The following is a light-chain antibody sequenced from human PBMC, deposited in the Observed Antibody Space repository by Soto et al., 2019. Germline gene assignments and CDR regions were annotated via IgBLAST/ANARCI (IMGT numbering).Light chain of an antibody. CDR3: SSYAGSPHVV. CDR1: SSDVGTYNL. J-gene: IGLJ2*01. Sequence: QSALTQPASVSGSPGQSITISCTGTSSDVGTYNLVSWYQQHPGKAPKLMIYEGSKRPSGVSNRFSGSKSGNTASLTISGLQAEDEADYYCSSYAGSPHVVFGGGTKLTVL. CDR2: EGS. V-gene: IGLV2-23*01.